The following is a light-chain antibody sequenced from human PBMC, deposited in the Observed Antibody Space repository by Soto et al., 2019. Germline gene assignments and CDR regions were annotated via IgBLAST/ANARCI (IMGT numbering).Light chain of an antibody. V-gene: IGLV2-8*01. Sequence: QSALTQPPSASGSPGQSLTISCTGTSSDVGAHNYVSWYQQNPGKAPKLMLYDVNKRPSGVPDRFSGSKSGNTASLTVSGLQAEDEADYYCNSYTSASTYVFGTGTKLTVL. CDR2: DVN. CDR3: NSYTSASTYV. J-gene: IGLJ1*01. CDR1: SSDVGAHNY.